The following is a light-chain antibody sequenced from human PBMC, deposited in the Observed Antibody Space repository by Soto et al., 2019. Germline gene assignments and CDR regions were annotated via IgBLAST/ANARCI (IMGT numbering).Light chain of an antibody. CDR1: QSVSSSY. CDR3: QQYISAPLT. V-gene: IGKV3-20*01. Sequence: EIVLTQSPGTLSLSPGERATLSCRASQSVSSSYLDWYQQKPGQAPRLLIYGASTRDTGIPDRFSGSGSGTDFTLTISRLEPEDFAVYYCQQYISAPLTFGGGTKLEIK. J-gene: IGKJ4*01. CDR2: GAS.